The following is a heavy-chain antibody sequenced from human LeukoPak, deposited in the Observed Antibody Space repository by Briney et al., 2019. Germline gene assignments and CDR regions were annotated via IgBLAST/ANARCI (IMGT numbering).Heavy chain of an antibody. D-gene: IGHD3-22*01. J-gene: IGHJ4*02. V-gene: IGHV3-23*01. CDR2: ISGSGGST. Sequence: GGSLRLSCAASGFTFSSYAMSWVRQAPGKGLEWVSAISGSGGSTYYADSVKGRFTISRDNSKNTLYLQMNSLRAEDTAVYYCAADRSYYYDSSGYFGYWGQGTLVTVSS. CDR3: AADRSYYYDSSGYFGY. CDR1: GFTFSSYA.